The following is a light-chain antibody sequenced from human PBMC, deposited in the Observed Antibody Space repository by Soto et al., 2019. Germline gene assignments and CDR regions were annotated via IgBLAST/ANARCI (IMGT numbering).Light chain of an antibody. V-gene: IGLV4-60*02. J-gene: IGLJ3*02. CDR3: ETWVTNPWV. CDR1: SGHRSYI. Sequence: QSVLTQSSSASASLGSSVKLTCTLSSGHRSYIIAWHQQQPGKAHRYLMKLEGSGSYNKGSGVPDRFSGSSSGADRYLTISNLQFEDAADYYCETWVTNPWVFGGGTQLTVL. CDR2: LEGSGSY.